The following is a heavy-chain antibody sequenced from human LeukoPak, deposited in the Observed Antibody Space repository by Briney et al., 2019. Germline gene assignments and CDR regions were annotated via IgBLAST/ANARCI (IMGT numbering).Heavy chain of an antibody. CDR2: IYYSGNT. CDR1: GVSISSSNSY. J-gene: IGHJ4*02. D-gene: IGHD5-18*01. V-gene: IGHV4-39*01. CDR3: ARRWIQLWLPYFDY. Sequence: NPSETLSLTCTVSGVSISSSNSYWGWIRQPPGKGLEWIGSIYYSGNTYYNASLKSQVSISIDTSKNQFSLKLTSVTAADTAVYYCARRWIQLWLPYFDYWGQGTLVTVSS.